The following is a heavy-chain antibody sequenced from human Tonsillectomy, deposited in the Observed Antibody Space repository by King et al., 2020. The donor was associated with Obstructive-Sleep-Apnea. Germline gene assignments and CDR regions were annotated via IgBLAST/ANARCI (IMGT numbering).Heavy chain of an antibody. D-gene: IGHD3-22*01. CDR3: ARGGYGDA. Sequence: VQLQESGPGLVKPSETLSLTCTVSGGSISYYYWSWIRQPPGKGLEWIGYIYYSGSTKNNPSLKSRVTISVDTSKNQFSLKLSSVTAADTAVYYCARGGYGDAWGQGTLVTVSS. CDR1: GGSISYYY. CDR2: IYYSGST. V-gene: IGHV4-59*01. J-gene: IGHJ5*02.